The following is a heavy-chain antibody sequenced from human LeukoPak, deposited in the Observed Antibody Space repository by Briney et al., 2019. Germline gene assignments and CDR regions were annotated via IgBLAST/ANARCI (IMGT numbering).Heavy chain of an antibody. CDR1: GGTFSSYA. V-gene: IGHV1-69*13. CDR2: IIPIFGTA. Sequence: GASVKVSCKASGGTFSSYAISWVRQAPGQGLEWMGGIIPIFGTANYAQKFQGRVTITADESTSTAYMELSGLRSEDTAVYYCARGINGDFWSAFYYWGQGTLVTVSS. J-gene: IGHJ4*02. CDR3: ARGINGDFWSAFYY. D-gene: IGHD3-3*01.